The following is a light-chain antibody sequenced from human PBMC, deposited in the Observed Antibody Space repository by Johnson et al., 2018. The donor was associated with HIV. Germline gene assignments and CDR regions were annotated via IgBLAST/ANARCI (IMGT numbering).Light chain of an antibody. CDR3: GTWDSSLSAGV. CDR2: ENN. CDR1: RSNIGNNY. J-gene: IGLJ1*01. V-gene: IGLV1-51*02. Sequence: QPVLTQPPSVSAAPGQKVTISCSGSRSNIGNNYVSWYQQLPGTAPKLLIYENNKRPSGIPDRFSGSKSGTSATLGITGLQTGDEADYYCGTWDSSLSAGVFGTGTKVTVL.